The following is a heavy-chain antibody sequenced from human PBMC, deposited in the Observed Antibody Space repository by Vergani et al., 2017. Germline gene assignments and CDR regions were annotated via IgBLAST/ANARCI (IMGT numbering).Heavy chain of an antibody. J-gene: IGHJ4*02. CDR2: IYYSGST. CDR3: ARGLGYSSSWDIDY. CDR1: GGSISSSSYY. D-gene: IGHD6-13*01. Sequence: QLQLQESGPGLVKPSETLSLTCTVSGGSISSSSYYWGWIRQPPGKGLEWIGSIYYSGSTYYNPSLKSRVTISVDTSKNQFSLKLISVTAADTAVYYCARGLGYSSSWDIDYWGQGTLVTVSS. V-gene: IGHV4-39*07.